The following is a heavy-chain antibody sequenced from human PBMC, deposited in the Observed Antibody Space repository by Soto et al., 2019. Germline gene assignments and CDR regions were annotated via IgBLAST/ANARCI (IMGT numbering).Heavy chain of an antibody. V-gene: IGHV1-18*01. CDR3: ARGQNKRGSWSYYMDV. Sequence: GASVKGSCKASGYTCTSYGISWVRQAPGQGLEWMGWISAYNGNTNYAQKLQGRVTMTTDTSTSTAYMELRSLRSDDTAVYYCARGQNKRGSWSYYMDVWGKGTTVTVSS. CDR2: ISAYNGNT. J-gene: IGHJ6*03. D-gene: IGHD2-8*01. CDR1: GYTCTSYG.